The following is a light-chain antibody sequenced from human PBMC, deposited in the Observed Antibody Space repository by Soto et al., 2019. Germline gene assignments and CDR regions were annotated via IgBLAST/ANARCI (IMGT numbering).Light chain of an antibody. CDR2: GAS. Sequence: EIVMTQSPATLSVSPGERATLSCRASQRVSSSLAWYQQKPGQAPRLLIYGASTRATGIPARFSGSGSGTEFTLTISSLQSEDFAVYYCQQYNKWPPWTFGQGTKLEIK. J-gene: IGKJ2*01. CDR3: QQYNKWPPWT. V-gene: IGKV3-15*01. CDR1: QRVSSS.